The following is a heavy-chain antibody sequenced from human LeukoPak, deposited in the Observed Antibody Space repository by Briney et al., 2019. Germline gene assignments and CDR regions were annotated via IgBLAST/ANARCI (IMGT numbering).Heavy chain of an antibody. Sequence: PGGSLRLSCAASGFTFSSYAMHWVRQAPGKGLEWVAVISYDGSNKYYADSVKGRFTISRDNSKNTLYLQMNSLRAEDTAVYYCARVSLNQLRFLEWLPLDYWGQGTLVTVSS. J-gene: IGHJ4*02. CDR3: ARVSLNQLRFLEWLPLDY. V-gene: IGHV3-30-3*01. CDR1: GFTFSSYA. D-gene: IGHD3-3*01. CDR2: ISYDGSNK.